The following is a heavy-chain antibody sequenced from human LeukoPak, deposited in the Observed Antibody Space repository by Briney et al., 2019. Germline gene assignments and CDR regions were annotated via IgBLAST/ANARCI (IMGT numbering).Heavy chain of an antibody. D-gene: IGHD4-11*01. CDR1: GFTVSTNS. J-gene: IGHJ3*02. V-gene: IGHV3-53*01. CDR2: IYSDNT. CDR3: ARVSDYDAFDI. Sequence: GGSLRLSCTVSGFTVSTNSMSWVRQAPGKGLEWVSFIYSDNTHYADSVKGRFTISRDNSKNTLYLQMNSLRAEDTAVYYCARVSDYDAFDIWGQGTMVTVSS.